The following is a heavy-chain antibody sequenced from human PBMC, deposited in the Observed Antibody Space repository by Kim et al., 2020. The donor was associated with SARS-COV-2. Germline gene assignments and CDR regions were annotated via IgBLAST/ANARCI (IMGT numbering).Heavy chain of an antibody. V-gene: IGHV4-4*02. CDR3: ARSPAVYYDSTGSAFDI. CDR2: IYHSGST. D-gene: IGHD3-22*01. Sequence: SETLSLTCAVSGGSISSSNWWSWVRQPPGKGLEWIGEIYHSGSTNYNPSLKSRVTISVDKSKNQFSLKLSSVTAADTAVYYCARSPAVYYDSTGSAFDIWGQGTMVTVSS. J-gene: IGHJ3*02. CDR1: GGSISSSNW.